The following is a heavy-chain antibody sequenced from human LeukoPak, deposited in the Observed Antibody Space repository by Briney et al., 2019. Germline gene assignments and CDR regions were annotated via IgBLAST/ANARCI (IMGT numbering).Heavy chain of an antibody. CDR3: ARSAEWLRNAFDI. J-gene: IGHJ3*02. Sequence: SETLSLSCTVSGASTSHFYWNWIRQPPGKGLEWIGYMHNSASSKHNPSLKSRLTISIDTSKNQFSLQLASVTAADTAIYYCARSAEWLRNAFDIWGQGTMVSVSS. CDR1: GASTSHFY. CDR2: MHNSASS. V-gene: IGHV4-59*01. D-gene: IGHD5-12*01.